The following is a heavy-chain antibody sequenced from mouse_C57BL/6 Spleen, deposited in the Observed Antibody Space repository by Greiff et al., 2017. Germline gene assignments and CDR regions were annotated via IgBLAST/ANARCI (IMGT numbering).Heavy chain of an antibody. Sequence: EVKLVESGGGLVKPGGSLKLSCAASGFTFSDYGMHWVRQAPEKGLEWVAYISSGSSTIYYADTVKGRFTISIDNAKNTLFLQMTSLRSEDTAMYYCARPDGYYDYAMDYWGQGTSVTVSS. D-gene: IGHD2-3*01. CDR1: GFTFSDYG. V-gene: IGHV5-17*01. CDR2: ISSGSSTI. J-gene: IGHJ4*01. CDR3: ARPDGYYDYAMDY.